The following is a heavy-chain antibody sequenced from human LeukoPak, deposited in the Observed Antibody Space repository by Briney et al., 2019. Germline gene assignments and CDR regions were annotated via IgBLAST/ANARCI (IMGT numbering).Heavy chain of an antibody. CDR3: AIFGITGTGIGYAFDI. J-gene: IGHJ3*02. D-gene: IGHD1-20*01. V-gene: IGHV4-39*07. CDR1: GGSVSDYY. CDR2: IYYSGST. Sequence: SETLSLTCTISGGSVSDYYWGWIRQPPGKGLEWIGSIYYSGSTYYNPSLKSRVTISVDTSRNQFSLKLSSVTAADTAVYYCAIFGITGTGIGYAFDIWGQGTMVTVSS.